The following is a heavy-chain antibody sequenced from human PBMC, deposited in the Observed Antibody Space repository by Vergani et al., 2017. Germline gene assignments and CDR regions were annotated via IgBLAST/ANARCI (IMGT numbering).Heavy chain of an antibody. CDR2: INHSGST. CDR1: GRSFSGYY. V-gene: IGHV4-34*01. D-gene: IGHD5-12*01. Sequence: QVQLQQWGAGLLKPSETLSLTCAVYGRSFSGYYWSLIRQPPGKGLEWIGEINHSGSTNYNPSLKCRVTISVDTSKNQFSLKLSSVTAADTAVYYCARLDPVATIRTQEDYWGQGTLVTVSS. J-gene: IGHJ4*02. CDR3: ARLDPVATIRTQEDY.